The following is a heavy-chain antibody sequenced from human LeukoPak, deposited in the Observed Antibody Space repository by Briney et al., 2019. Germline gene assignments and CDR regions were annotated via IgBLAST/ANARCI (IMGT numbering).Heavy chain of an antibody. CDR3: AKTTTRYSSGLYPGWSVDY. D-gene: IGHD6-19*01. J-gene: IGHJ4*02. CDR1: GSTFSRYA. Sequence: PGGSLRLSCAASGSTFSRYAIFWVRQAPGRGLEWVSGISGSGGITHFADPVKGRFTISRGNSKNTVYLQMNSLRAEDTAVYYCAKTTTRYSSGLYPGWSVDYWGEGTLVTVSS. V-gene: IGHV3-23*01. CDR2: ISGSGGIT.